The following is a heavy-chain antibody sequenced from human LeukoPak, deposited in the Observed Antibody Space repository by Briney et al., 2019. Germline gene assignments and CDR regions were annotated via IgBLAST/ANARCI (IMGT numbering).Heavy chain of an antibody. D-gene: IGHD6-19*01. CDR1: GYRFITFG. V-gene: IGHV1-18*01. J-gene: IGHJ4*02. CDR3: ARFSGYSSGWSDY. Sequence: AASVKVSCKTSGYRFITFGINWVRQAPGQGLEWMGWISAYNGNTNYAQKLQGRVTMTTDTSTSTAYMELRSLRSDDTAVYYCARFSGYSSGWSDYWGQGTLVTVSS. CDR2: ISAYNGNT.